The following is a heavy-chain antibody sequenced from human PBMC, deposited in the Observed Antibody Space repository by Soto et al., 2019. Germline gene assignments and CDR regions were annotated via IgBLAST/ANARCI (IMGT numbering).Heavy chain of an antibody. CDR1: GDTFTSYY. CDR3: ARSSGGNFGIIIEGSNWFDP. V-gene: IGHV1-46*01. D-gene: IGHD3-3*01. Sequence: ASVKVSCKAPGDTFTSYYLNWVRQAPGQGLEWMGVVNPHGGSTKYAQKFQGRITMTRDTSRSTVYMELSSLRSDDTAIYYCARSSGGNFGIIIEGSNWFDPWGQGTLVTVSS. J-gene: IGHJ5*02. CDR2: VNPHGGST.